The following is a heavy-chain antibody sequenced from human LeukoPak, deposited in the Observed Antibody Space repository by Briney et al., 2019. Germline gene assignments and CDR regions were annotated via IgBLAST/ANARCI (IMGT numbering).Heavy chain of an antibody. D-gene: IGHD5-12*01. CDR1: GYTFTTFG. CDR2: ISPYNGNT. Sequence: ASVKVSCKASGYTFTTFGISWVRQAPGQGLEWMGWISPYNGNTKYAQKFQGRVTMTRDTSISTAYMELSRLRSDDTAVYYCARAAGSYSGYDIYYFDYWGQGTLVTVSS. J-gene: IGHJ4*02. CDR3: ARAAGSYSGYDIYYFDY. V-gene: IGHV1-18*01.